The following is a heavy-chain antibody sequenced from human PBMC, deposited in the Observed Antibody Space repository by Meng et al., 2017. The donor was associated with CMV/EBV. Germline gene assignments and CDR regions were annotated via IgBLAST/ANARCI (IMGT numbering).Heavy chain of an antibody. D-gene: IGHD6-13*01. CDR1: GFTFSSYW. V-gene: IGHV3-7*01. J-gene: IGHJ6*02. CDR2: IKQDGSEK. Sequence: GESLKISCAASGFTFSSYWMSWVRQAPGKGLEWVANIKQDGSEKYYVDSVKGRFTISRDNAKNSLYLQMNSLRAEDTAVYYCARDSSSWYSRDYYYYGMDVWGQGTTVTVSS. CDR3: ARDSSSWYSRDYYYYGMDV.